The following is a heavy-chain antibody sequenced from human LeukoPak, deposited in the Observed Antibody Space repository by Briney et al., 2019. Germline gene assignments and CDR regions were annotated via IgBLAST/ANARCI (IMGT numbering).Heavy chain of an antibody. CDR3: ARDRSSGGDAFDI. CDR2: INPSGGST. Sequence: ASVKLSCKASGYTFTSYYMHWVRHGPGQGLEWMGIINPSGGSTSYAQKFQGRVTMTRDMSTSTVYMELSSLRSEDTAVYYCARDRSSGGDAFDIWGQGTMVTVSS. CDR1: GYTFTSYY. J-gene: IGHJ3*02. V-gene: IGHV1-46*01. D-gene: IGHD6-19*01.